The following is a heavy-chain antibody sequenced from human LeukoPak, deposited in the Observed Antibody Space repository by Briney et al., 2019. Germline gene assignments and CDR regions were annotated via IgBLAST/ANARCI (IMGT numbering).Heavy chain of an antibody. V-gene: IGHV3-7*01. D-gene: IGHD2-2*01. J-gene: IGHJ6*02. CDR3: ARDWRYCSSSSCLAMDV. Sequence: PGGSLRLSCAASGFTFRSYWMSWVRQAPGKGLEWVAYIERDGSEKYYVDSVKGRFIISRDNAKNSLYLEMNSLRAEDTAVYYCARDWRYCSSSSCLAMDVWGQGTTVTVSS. CDR2: IERDGSEK. CDR1: GFTFRSYW.